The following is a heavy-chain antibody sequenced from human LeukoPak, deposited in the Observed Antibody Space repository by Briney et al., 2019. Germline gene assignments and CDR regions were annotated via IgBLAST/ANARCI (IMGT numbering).Heavy chain of an antibody. Sequence: GGSLRLSCAASGFTFSSYAMRWVRQAPGKGLEWVSSITGSGDDTFYADSVKGRFTISRDNSKSTLYLQMNSLRAEDTGVYYCARARSREIRFDPPRGYWGEGALVTVSS. D-gene: IGHD3-3*01. CDR3: ARARSREIRFDPPRGY. J-gene: IGHJ4*02. CDR2: ITGSGDDT. CDR1: GFTFSSYA. V-gene: IGHV3-23*01.